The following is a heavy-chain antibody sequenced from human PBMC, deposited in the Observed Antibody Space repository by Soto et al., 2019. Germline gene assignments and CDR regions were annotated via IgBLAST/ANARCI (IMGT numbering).Heavy chain of an antibody. CDR2: IKQDESEK. Sequence: GGSLRLSCAASGFTFSGYWMAWVRQAPGKGLEWVASIKQDESEKFYVDSVKGRFTISRDNAKKTVYLQMNGLRAEDTAVYYCARDPGPRAAAIRGLGWFDPWGQGTLVTVSS. D-gene: IGHD2-2*01. J-gene: IGHJ5*02. CDR1: GFTFSGYW. CDR3: ARDPGPRAAAIRGLGWFDP. V-gene: IGHV3-7*03.